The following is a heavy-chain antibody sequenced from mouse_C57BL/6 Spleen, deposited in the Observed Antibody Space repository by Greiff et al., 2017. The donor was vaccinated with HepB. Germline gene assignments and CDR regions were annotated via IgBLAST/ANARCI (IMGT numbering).Heavy chain of an antibody. J-gene: IGHJ3*01. D-gene: IGHD4-1*01. CDR1: GYTFTSYW. CDR3: VGTGTRGFAY. Sequence: QVQLQQPGAELVKPGASVKLSCKASGYTFTSYWMQWVKQRPGQGLEWIGEIDPSDSYTNYNQKFKGKATLTVDTSSSTAYMQLSSLTSEDSAVYYCVGTGTRGFAYWGQGTLVTVSA. CDR2: IDPSDSYT. V-gene: IGHV1-50*01.